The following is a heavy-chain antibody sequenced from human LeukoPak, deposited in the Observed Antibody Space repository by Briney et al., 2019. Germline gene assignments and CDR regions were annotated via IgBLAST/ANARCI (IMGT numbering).Heavy chain of an antibody. V-gene: IGHV1-18*01. CDR1: GYTFTSYG. CDR2: ISAYNGNT. CDR3: ARVRVDTSGYYRETVFDY. Sequence: GASVKVSCKASGYTFTSYGISWVRQAPGQGLEWMGWISAYNGNTNYAQKLQGRVTMTTDTSTSTAYMELSRLKSDDTAVYFCARVRVDTSGYYRETVFDYWGQGTLVTVSS. J-gene: IGHJ4*02. D-gene: IGHD3-22*01.